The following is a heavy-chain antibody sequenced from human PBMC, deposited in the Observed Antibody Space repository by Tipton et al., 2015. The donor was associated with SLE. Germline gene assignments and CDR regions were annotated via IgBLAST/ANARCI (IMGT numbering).Heavy chain of an antibody. Sequence: TLSLTCTVPGGSISSYFWSWIRRPPGKGLEWIGYIYYSGNTRYNPSLKSRVTISVDTSKNQFSLKLSSVTAADTAVYYCRGYNYHYYYYGMDVWGQGTTVTVSS. CDR1: GGSISSYF. J-gene: IGHJ6*02. V-gene: IGHV4-59*08. CDR2: IYYSGNT. D-gene: IGHD5-24*01. CDR3: RGYNYHYYYYGMDV.